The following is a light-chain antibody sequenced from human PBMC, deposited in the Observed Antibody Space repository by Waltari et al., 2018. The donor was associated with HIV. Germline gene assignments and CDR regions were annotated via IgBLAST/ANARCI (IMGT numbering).Light chain of an antibody. CDR2: AAS. CDR1: QGISRH. Sequence: DIQLTQSPSFLSASVGARVTITCRASQGISRHLALYQQKPGKAPILLIYAASTLQSGVPSRFRGSGSGTEFTLTISSLQPEDFSTYYCQQFNSYPLTVGGETKVETK. CDR3: QQFNSYPLT. J-gene: IGKJ4*01. V-gene: IGKV1-9*01.